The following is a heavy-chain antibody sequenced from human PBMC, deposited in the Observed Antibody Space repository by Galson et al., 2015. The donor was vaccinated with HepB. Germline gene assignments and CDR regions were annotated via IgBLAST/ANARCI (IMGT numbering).Heavy chain of an antibody. CDR3: AKEKRYYYGSGSYYKTYYYYYGMDV. CDR2: ISWNSGSI. V-gene: IGHV3-9*01. Sequence: SLRLSCAASGFTFDDYAMHWVRQAPGKGLEWVSGISWNSGSIGYADSVKGRFTISRDNAKNSLYLQMNSLRAEDTALYYCAKEKRYYYGSGSYYKTYYYYYGMDVWGQGTTVTVSS. D-gene: IGHD3-10*01. J-gene: IGHJ6*02. CDR1: GFTFDDYA.